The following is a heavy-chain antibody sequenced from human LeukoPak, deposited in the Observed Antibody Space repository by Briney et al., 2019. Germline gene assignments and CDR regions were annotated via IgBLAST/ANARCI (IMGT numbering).Heavy chain of an antibody. V-gene: IGHV3-66*01. CDR3: ARVDYGDYGFDY. J-gene: IGHJ4*02. D-gene: IGHD4-17*01. CDR1: GFTVSSNY. Sequence: GGSLRLSCAASGFTVSSNYMSWVRQAPGKGLEWISVIYSGGSTYYADSVKGRFTISRDNSKNTLYLQMNSLRAEDTAVYYCARVDYGDYGFDYWGQGTLVTVSS. CDR2: IYSGGST.